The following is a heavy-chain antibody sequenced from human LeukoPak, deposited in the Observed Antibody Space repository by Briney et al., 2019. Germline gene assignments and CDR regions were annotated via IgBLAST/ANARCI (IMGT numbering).Heavy chain of an antibody. CDR2: IIPIFGTA. CDR1: GGTFSSYA. CDR3: ARPTAAGKLDAFDI. D-gene: IGHD6-13*01. V-gene: IGHV1-69*05. Sequence: GASVKVSCKASGGTFSSYAISWVRQAPGQGLEWMGGIIPIFGTANYAQKFQGRVTITTDESTSTAYMELSSLRSEDTAVYYCARPTAAGKLDAFDIWGQGTMVTVSS. J-gene: IGHJ3*02.